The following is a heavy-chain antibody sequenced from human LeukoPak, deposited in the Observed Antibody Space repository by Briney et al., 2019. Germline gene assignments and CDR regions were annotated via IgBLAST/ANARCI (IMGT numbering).Heavy chain of an antibody. CDR2: ISSSSSYI. V-gene: IGHV3-21*01. CDR3: ARDGRGAVAGFDY. D-gene: IGHD6-19*01. J-gene: IGHJ4*02. Sequence: PGGTMRLSCAASGFTFSTYSMNWVRQAPGKGLEWVSSISSSSSYIYYADSVKGRFTISRDNAKNSLYLQMNSLRVEDMAVYYCARDGRGAVAGFDYWGQGTLVTVSS. CDR1: GFTFSTYS.